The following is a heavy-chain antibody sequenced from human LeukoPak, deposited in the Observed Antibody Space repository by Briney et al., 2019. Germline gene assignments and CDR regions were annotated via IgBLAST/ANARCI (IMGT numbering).Heavy chain of an antibody. V-gene: IGHV1-69*02. Sequence: ASVKVSCKASGGTFSSYTISWVRQAPGQGLEWMGRIIPILGIANYAQKFQGRVTITADKSTSTAYMELSSLRSEDTAVYYCARPRLEMATILAFDIWGQGTMVTVSS. J-gene: IGHJ3*02. CDR3: ARPRLEMATILAFDI. CDR2: IIPILGIA. D-gene: IGHD5-24*01. CDR1: GGTFSSYT.